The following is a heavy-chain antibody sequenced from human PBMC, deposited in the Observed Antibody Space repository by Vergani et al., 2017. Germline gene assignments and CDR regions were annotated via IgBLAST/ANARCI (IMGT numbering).Heavy chain of an antibody. CDR2: IRYDGSNK. Sequence: VQLVESGGGLVQPGGSLRLSCAASGFTVSGNYMTWVRQAPGKGLEWVAFIRYDGSNKYYADSVKGRFTISRDNSKNTLYLQMNSLRAEDTAVYYCAKDLRRFLEWLLSYFDYWGQGTLVTVSS. CDR1: GFTVSGNY. V-gene: IGHV3-30*02. CDR3: AKDLRRFLEWLLSYFDY. D-gene: IGHD3-3*01. J-gene: IGHJ4*02.